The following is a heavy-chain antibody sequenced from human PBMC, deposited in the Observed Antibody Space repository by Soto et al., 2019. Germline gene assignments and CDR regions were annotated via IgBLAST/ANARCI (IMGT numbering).Heavy chain of an antibody. Sequence: QVQLVESGGGVVQPGRSLRLSCAASGFTFSSYAMHWVRQAPGKGLEWVVVISYDGSNKYYADSVKGRFTISRDNSKNTLYLQMNSMRAEDTAVYYCARGGITMVRGVTDYGMDVWGQGTTVTVSS. CDR3: ARGGITMVRGVTDYGMDV. J-gene: IGHJ6*02. D-gene: IGHD3-10*01. CDR1: GFTFSSYA. V-gene: IGHV3-30-3*01. CDR2: ISYDGSNK.